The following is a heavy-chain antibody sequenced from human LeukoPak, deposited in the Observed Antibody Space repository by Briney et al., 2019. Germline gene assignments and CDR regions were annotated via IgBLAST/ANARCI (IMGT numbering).Heavy chain of an antibody. J-gene: IGHJ6*02. CDR1: GGSFSGYY. Sequence: PSETLSLTCAVYGGSFSGYYWSWIRQPPGKGLEWIGEINHSGSTNYNPSLKSRVTISVDTSKNQFSLKLSSVTAADTAVYYCARAPIVMVGTVYYYYGMDVWGQGTTVTVSS. CDR2: INHSGST. V-gene: IGHV4-34*01. CDR3: ARAPIVMVGTVYYYYGMDV. D-gene: IGHD2-15*01.